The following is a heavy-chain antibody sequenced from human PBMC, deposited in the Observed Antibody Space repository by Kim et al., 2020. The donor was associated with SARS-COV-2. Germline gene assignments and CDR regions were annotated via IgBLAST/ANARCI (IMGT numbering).Heavy chain of an antibody. J-gene: IGHJ5*02. CDR2: INPNSGGT. V-gene: IGHV1-2*02. CDR3: ARDVPAAITNWFDP. D-gene: IGHD2-2*01. Sequence: ASVKVSCKASGYTFTGYYMHWVRQAPGQGLEWMGWINPNSGGTNYAQKFQGRVTMTRDTSISTAYMELSRLRSDDTAVYYCARDVPAAITNWFDPWGQGTLVTVSS. CDR1: GYTFTGYY.